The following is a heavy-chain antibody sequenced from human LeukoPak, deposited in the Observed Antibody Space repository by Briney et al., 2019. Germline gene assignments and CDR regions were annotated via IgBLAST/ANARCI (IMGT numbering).Heavy chain of an antibody. J-gene: IGHJ4*02. CDR2: INPNSGGT. CDR3: ARRGSSWYDGATPYFDY. D-gene: IGHD6-13*01. V-gene: IGHV1-2*02. Sequence: GASVKVSCTASGYTFTGYYMHWVRQAPGQGLEWMGWINPNSGGTNYAQKFQGRVTMTRDTSISTAYMELSRLRSDDTAVYYCARRGSSWYDGATPYFDYWGQGTLVTVSS. CDR1: GYTFTGYY.